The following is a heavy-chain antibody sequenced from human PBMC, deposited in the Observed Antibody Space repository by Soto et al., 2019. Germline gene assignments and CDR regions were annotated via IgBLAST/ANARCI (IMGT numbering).Heavy chain of an antibody. CDR1: GFTFSSYA. CDR3: ARDDLNQTAMDYGY. V-gene: IGHV3-30-3*01. Sequence: QVQLVESGGGVVQPGRSLRLSCAASGFTFSSYAMHWVRQAPGKGLEWVAVISYDGSNKYYADAVKGRFTISRDNSKNALYLKMNSLRAEDRAVYYCARDDLNQTAMDYGYWGQGTLVTVSA. J-gene: IGHJ4*02. D-gene: IGHD5-18*01. CDR2: ISYDGSNK.